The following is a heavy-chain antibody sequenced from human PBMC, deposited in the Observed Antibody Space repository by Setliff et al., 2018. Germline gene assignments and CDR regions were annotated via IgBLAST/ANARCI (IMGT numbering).Heavy chain of an antibody. CDR2: INRDGSYT. Sequence: PGGSLRLSCAASGLTFTSKWMHWVRQAPGKGLVWVSRINRDGSYTVYADSVKGRFTISRDNAKNSLYLQMNSLRAEDTAIYYCVRDVSRWLQFLGSFDQWGQGILVTVSS. J-gene: IGHJ4*02. D-gene: IGHD5-12*01. CDR1: GLTFTSKW. CDR3: VRDVSRWLQFLGSFDQ. V-gene: IGHV3-74*01.